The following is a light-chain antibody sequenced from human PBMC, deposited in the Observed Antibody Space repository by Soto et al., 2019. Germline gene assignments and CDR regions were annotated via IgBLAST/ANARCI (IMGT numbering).Light chain of an antibody. CDR2: GNS. CDR1: SSNLGAGYD. V-gene: IGLV1-40*01. Sequence: QSVVTQPPSVSGAPGQRVTISCTGSSSNLGAGYDVYWYRHLPGTAPKLLIYGNSNRPSGVPDRFSGSESGTSASLAITGLQAEDEADYYCQSYDSSLSGVVFGGGTKVTVL. CDR3: QSYDSSLSGVV. J-gene: IGLJ2*01.